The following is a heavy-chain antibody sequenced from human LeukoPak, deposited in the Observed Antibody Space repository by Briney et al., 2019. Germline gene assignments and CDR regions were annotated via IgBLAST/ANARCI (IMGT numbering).Heavy chain of an antibody. CDR3: ARVDYGSGSYGVYYYFDY. CDR2: IHSSGNT. D-gene: IGHD3-10*01. J-gene: IGHJ4*02. V-gene: IGHV4-38-2*02. Sequence: KASETLSLTCTVSGYSFSSGYYWGWIRQPPGKRLEWVGSIHSSGNTYYNPTLKSRVTISVDTSKNQFSLKLSSVTAADTAVYYCARVDYGSGSYGVYYYFDYWGQGALVTVSS. CDR1: GYSFSSGYY.